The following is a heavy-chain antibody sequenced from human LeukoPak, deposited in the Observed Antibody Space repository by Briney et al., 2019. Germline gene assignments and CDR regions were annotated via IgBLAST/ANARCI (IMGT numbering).Heavy chain of an antibody. CDR2: KFNSGST. D-gene: IGHD2-15*01. J-gene: IGHJ4*02. Sequence: PSETLSLICTVSGASISSYYWGWIRQPPGKGLEWIGYKFNSGSTNYNPSLKSRVTISLDTSKNQFSLNLSSVTATDTAVYYCARHIGYCSGGSCYFDNWGQGTLVTVSS. CDR3: ARHIGYCSGGSCYFDN. CDR1: GASISSYY. V-gene: IGHV4-59*08.